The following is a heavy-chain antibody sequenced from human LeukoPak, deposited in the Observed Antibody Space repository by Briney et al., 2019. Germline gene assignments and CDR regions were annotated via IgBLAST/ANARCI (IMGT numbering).Heavy chain of an antibody. Sequence: GGSLRLSCAASGFTFSSYWMSWVRQAPGKGLEWVANINQDGSEKYYVDSVKGRFTISRDNAKNSLYLQMNSLRAEDTAVFYCARENTVFGVVIGSFDYWAREPWSPSPQ. CDR3: ARENTVFGVVIGSFDY. CDR1: GFTFSSYW. D-gene: IGHD3-3*01. CDR2: INQDGSEK. J-gene: IGHJ4*02. V-gene: IGHV3-7*01.